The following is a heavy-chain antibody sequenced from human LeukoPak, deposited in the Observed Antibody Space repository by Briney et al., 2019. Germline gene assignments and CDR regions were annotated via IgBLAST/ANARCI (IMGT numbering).Heavy chain of an antibody. Sequence: GASVKVSCKASGYTFTSYGISWVRQAPGQGLEWMGWISAYNGNTNYAQKFQGRVTITADESTSTAYMELSSLRSEDTAMYYCARDRGGYYFDYWGQGTLVTVSS. CDR1: GYTFTSYG. V-gene: IGHV1-18*01. J-gene: IGHJ4*02. CDR3: ARDRGGYYFDY. CDR2: ISAYNGNT.